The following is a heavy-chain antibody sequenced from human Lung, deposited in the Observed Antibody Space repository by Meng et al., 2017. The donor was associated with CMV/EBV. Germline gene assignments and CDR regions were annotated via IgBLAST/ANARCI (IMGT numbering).Heavy chain of an antibody. Sequence: SXKISXVASGFTFSGYEMNWVRQAPGKGLEWVSYISSSSPIYYVDSVKGRFTVSRDNAKNSLYLQMNSLRAEDTAVYYCARVSRRGTAASYAMDVWGQGTTVXVSS. CDR3: ARVSRRGTAASYAMDV. D-gene: IGHD6-13*01. V-gene: IGHV3-48*03. CDR1: GFTFSGYE. CDR2: ISSSSPI. J-gene: IGHJ6*02.